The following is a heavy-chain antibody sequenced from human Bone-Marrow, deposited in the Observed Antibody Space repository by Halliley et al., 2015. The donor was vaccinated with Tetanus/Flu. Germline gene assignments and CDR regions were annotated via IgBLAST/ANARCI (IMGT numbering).Heavy chain of an antibody. CDR3: AREGAGLDY. V-gene: IGHV3-33*05. Sequence: KGLEWVAVISDDGSVKYSADSVKGRFTISRDNSKNTLFLQMNHLRAEDTAVYYCAREGAGLDYWGQGTLVTVSS. J-gene: IGHJ4*02. CDR2: ISDDGSVK.